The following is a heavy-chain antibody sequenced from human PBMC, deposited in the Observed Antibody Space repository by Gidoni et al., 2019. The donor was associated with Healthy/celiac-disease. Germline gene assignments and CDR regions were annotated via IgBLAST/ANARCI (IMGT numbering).Heavy chain of an antibody. CDR3: ARGGEITMIAKKFVRYDY. V-gene: IGHV1-8*01. CDR1: GYTFTSYD. CDR2: MNPNSGNT. Sequence: QVQLVQSGAEVKKPGASVKVSCKASGYTFTSYDINWVRQATGQGLEWMGWMNPNSGNTGYAQKFQGRVTMTRNTSISTAYMELSSLRSEDTAVYYCARGGEITMIAKKFVRYDYWGQGTLVTVSS. D-gene: IGHD3-22*01. J-gene: IGHJ4*02.